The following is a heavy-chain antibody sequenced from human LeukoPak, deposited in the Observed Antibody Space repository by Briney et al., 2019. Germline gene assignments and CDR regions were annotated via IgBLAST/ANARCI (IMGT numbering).Heavy chain of an antibody. CDR2: IWYDGSNK. J-gene: IGHJ3*02. CDR1: GFTFSSYG. Sequence: PGGSLRLSCAASGFTFSSYGMHWVRQAPGKGLEWVAVIWYDGSNKYYADSVKGRFTISRDNSKNTLYLQMNSLRAEDTAVYYCAKEASIVVITTTGAFDIWGQGTMVTVSS. V-gene: IGHV3-33*06. CDR3: AKEASIVVITTTGAFDI. D-gene: IGHD3-22*01.